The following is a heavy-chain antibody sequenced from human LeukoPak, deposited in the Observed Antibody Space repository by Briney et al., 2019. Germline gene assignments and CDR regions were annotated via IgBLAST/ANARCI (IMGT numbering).Heavy chain of an antibody. CDR1: GGSISSGGYS. D-gene: IGHD6-6*01. J-gene: IGHJ5*02. CDR3: ARGAKSQSIAARRGRFDP. Sequence: PSQTLSLTCAVSGGSISSGGYSWSWIRQPPGKGLEWIGYIYHSGSTYYNPSLKSRVTISVDRSKNQFSLKLSSVTAADTAVYYCARGAKSQSIAARRGRFDPWGQGTLVTVSS. CDR2: IYHSGST. V-gene: IGHV4-30-2*01.